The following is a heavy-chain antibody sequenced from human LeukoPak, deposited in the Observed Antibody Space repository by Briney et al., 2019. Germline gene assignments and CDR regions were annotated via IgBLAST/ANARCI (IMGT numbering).Heavy chain of an antibody. J-gene: IGHJ4*02. CDR3: ARRSQLGGFFDN. CDR2: INGDGSST. Sequence: GGSLRLSCAASGFSFSTYWMHWVRQASGKGLVWVSRINGDGSSTNYADSVKGRFTISRDNAENTLYLQMNSLRAEDTAVYFCARRSQLGGFFDNWGQGTLVTASS. V-gene: IGHV3-74*01. CDR1: GFSFSTYW. D-gene: IGHD7-27*01.